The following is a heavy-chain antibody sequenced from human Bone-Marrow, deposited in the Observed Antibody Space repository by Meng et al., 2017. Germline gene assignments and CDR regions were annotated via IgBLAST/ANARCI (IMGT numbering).Heavy chain of an antibody. CDR3: ARDNGIPPIDPYYFDS. CDR2: ISYSGST. D-gene: IGHD1-14*01. CDR1: GDSISRSAFY. V-gene: IGHV4-39*07. J-gene: IGHJ4*02. Sequence: QGRLQEAGPGLVKPSETLSLTCSVSGDSISRSAFYWGWIRQPPGKGLEWIGTISYSGSTFYNPSLKSRVAISLDTSENHFSLRLSSVTAADTAVYFCARDNGIPPIDPYYFDSWGQGRLVTVSS.